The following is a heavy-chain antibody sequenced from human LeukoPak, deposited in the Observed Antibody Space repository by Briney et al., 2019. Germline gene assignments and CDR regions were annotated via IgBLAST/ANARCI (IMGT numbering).Heavy chain of an antibody. D-gene: IGHD6-13*01. V-gene: IGHV4-4*02. CDR2: IYYSGST. Sequence: PSETLSLTCAVSGASISSSHWWSWVRQPPGKGLEWIGSIYYSGSTYYNPSLKSRVTISVDTSKNQFSLKLSSVTAADTAVYYCAREGGGSSWDNWFDPWGQGTLVTVSS. CDR1: GASISSSHW. J-gene: IGHJ5*02. CDR3: AREGGGSSWDNWFDP.